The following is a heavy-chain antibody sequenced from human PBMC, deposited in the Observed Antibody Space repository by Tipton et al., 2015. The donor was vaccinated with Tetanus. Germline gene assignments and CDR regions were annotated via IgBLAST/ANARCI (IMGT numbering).Heavy chain of an antibody. CDR2: ISWNGVRK. CDR1: GFLFDDYT. J-gene: IGHJ6*02. D-gene: IGHD1-14*01. V-gene: IGHV3-43*01. CDR3: AKDTSVSTEKGGVDV. Sequence: SLRLSCAASGFLFDDYTMHWVRQVPGKGLEWVSLISWNGVRKYYADSVKGRFTISRDNSKNSLYLQLNSLRTEDTGLYYCAKDTSVSTEKGGVDVWGQGTTVTVYS.